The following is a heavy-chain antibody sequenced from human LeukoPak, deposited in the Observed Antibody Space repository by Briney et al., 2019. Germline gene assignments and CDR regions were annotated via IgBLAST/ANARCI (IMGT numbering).Heavy chain of an antibody. J-gene: IGHJ6*02. D-gene: IGHD2-15*01. Sequence: GASVKVSCKASGYTFTGYYMHWVRQAPGQGLEWMGWINPNSGGTSYAQKFQGRVTMTRDTSISTAYMELSRLRSDDTAVYYCARDLQADCSGGSCYSSGYYYYGMDVWGQGTTVTVSS. CDR3: ARDLQADCSGGSCYSSGYYYYGMDV. CDR2: INPNSGGT. V-gene: IGHV1-2*02. CDR1: GYTFTGYY.